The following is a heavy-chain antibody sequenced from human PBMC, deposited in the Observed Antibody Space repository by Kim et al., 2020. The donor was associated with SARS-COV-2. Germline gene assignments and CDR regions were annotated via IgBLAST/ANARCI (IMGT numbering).Heavy chain of an antibody. D-gene: IGHD5-12*01. J-gene: IGHJ6*02. Sequence: GGSLRLSCLASGFTFRSYWMAWVRQAPGKGLEWVANIKEDESEKYYVASVEGRFTVSRDNASSSLYLQMNSLRADDTAVYYCARIRVATPYYGMDVWGQGTTVTVSS. V-gene: IGHV3-7*01. CDR1: GFTFRSYW. CDR3: ARIRVATPYYGMDV. CDR2: IKEDESEK.